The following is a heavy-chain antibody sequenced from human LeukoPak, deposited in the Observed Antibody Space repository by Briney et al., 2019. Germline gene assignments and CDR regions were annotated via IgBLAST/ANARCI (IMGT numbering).Heavy chain of an antibody. Sequence: GASVKVSCKASGYTFTSYGISWVRQAPGQGLEWMGWISAYNGNTNYAQKLQGRVTMTRDMSTSTVYMELSSLRSEDTAVHYCARPRGSGSFPPFDYWGQGTLVTVSS. CDR3: ARPRGSGSFPPFDY. J-gene: IGHJ4*02. CDR1: GYTFTSYG. D-gene: IGHD1-26*01. V-gene: IGHV1-18*01. CDR2: ISAYNGNT.